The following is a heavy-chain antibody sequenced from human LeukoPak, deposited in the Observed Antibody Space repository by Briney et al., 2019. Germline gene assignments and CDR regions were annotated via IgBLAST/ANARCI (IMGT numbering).Heavy chain of an antibody. Sequence: GRSLRLSCAASGFTFSSYALHWVRQAPGKGLEWVAVISYDGSNKYYADSVKGRFTISRDNFKNTLYLQMNSLRAEDTAVYYCARDDAQGYCSGGSCFPSDYWGQGTLVTVSS. CDR1: GFTFSSYA. J-gene: IGHJ4*02. V-gene: IGHV3-30-3*01. CDR3: ARDDAQGYCSGGSCFPSDY. D-gene: IGHD2-15*01. CDR2: ISYDGSNK.